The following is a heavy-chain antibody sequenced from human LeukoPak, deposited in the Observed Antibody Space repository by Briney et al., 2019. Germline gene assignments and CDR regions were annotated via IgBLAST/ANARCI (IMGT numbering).Heavy chain of an antibody. CDR2: ISSNGGST. V-gene: IGHV3-64D*06. Sequence: GGSLRLSCSDSGFPFITYAMHWVRQAPGKGLEYVSVISSNGGSTYYADSVKGRFTISRDNSKKTLYLQMSSLRDEDTAVYYCVKDERGWFGERVNYFDYWGQGTLVTVSS. D-gene: IGHD3-10*01. CDR3: VKDERGWFGERVNYFDY. CDR1: GFPFITYA. J-gene: IGHJ4*02.